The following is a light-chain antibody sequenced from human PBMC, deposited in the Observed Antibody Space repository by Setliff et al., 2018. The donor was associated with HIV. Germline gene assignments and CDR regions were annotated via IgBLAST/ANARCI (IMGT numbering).Light chain of an antibody. CDR3: AAWHDSLTGYV. V-gene: IGLV1-44*01. CDR2: NTN. J-gene: IGLJ1*01. Sequence: QSVLTQPPSASGTPGQRVTISCSGSSSNIRTNTVHWYQHLPGTAPKLLIYNTNKRPSGVPDRFSGSKSGTSASLAISGPQSEDEADYYCAAWHDSLTGYVFGTGTKVTVL. CDR1: SSNIRTNT.